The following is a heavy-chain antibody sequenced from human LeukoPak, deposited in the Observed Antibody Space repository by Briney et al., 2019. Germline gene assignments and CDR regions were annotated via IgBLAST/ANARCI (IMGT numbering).Heavy chain of an antibody. V-gene: IGHV3-30*04. CDR2: ILYDGSHE. CDR1: GFTFSTYS. Sequence: GGSLRLSCAASGFTFSTYSMHWVRQAPGKGLEWVANILYDGSHEFYADSVKGRFTISKDNSKNTLYLQINSLRTEDTAVYFCAKEGRWLDSWGQGTLVTVSS. J-gene: IGHJ4*02. CDR3: AKEGRWLDS. D-gene: IGHD4-23*01.